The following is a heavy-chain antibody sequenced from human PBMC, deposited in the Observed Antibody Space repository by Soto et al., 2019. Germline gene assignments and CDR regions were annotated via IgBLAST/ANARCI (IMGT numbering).Heavy chain of an antibody. CDR1: GDSVSSNSAT. D-gene: IGHD6-6*01. J-gene: IGHJ6*02. CDR2: TYYRSKWDN. CDR3: ARARFGSSSSIGMDV. V-gene: IGHV6-1*01. Sequence: SQTLSLTCAISGDSVSSNSATWNWIRHSPSRGLEWLGRTYYRSKWDNDYAVSVKSRITINPDTSKNQSSLQLNSVSPEDTAVYYCARARFGSSSSIGMDVWGQGTTVTVSS.